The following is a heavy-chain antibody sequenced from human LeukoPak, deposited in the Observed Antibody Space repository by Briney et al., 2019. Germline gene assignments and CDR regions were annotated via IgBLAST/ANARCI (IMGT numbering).Heavy chain of an antibody. CDR2: IYYSGGT. J-gene: IGHJ4*02. CDR3: ARVRGLVMTVRDY. V-gene: IGHV4-59*12. CDR1: SGSISSYY. D-gene: IGHD6-19*01. Sequence: SETLSLTCTVSSGSISSYYWNWIRQPPGKGLEWIGYIYYSGGTNYNPSLKSRVTISVDTSKNQFSLKLSSVTAADTAVYYCARVRGLVMTVRDYWGQGALVTVSS.